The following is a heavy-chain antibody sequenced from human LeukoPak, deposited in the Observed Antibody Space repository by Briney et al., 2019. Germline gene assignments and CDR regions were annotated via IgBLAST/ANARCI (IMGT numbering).Heavy chain of an antibody. J-gene: IGHJ3*02. CDR2: INHSGTT. CDR1: GGSFSDYY. D-gene: IGHD3-10*01. Sequence: SETLSLTCAVYGGSFSDYYWSWIRQPPGKGLEWIAEINHSGTTNFYPSLRSRVTISVDTSKTQFSLKLSSVTAADTAIYYCARYVPRALVRRTLSAFDIWGQGTRVTVSS. V-gene: IGHV4-34*01. CDR3: ARYVPRALVRRTLSAFDI.